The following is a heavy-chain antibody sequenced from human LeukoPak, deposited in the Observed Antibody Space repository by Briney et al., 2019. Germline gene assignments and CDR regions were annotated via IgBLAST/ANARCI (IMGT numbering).Heavy chain of an antibody. CDR1: GFIFSDFD. V-gene: IGHV3-23*01. J-gene: IGHJ4*02. Sequence: GGSLRLSCAASGFIFSDFDMSWVRQAPGKGLEWVSAISHSGRSTYYADSVKGRFTISRDNSKNTLYLEMNSLRADDTAVYYCAKAVAVALDYWGQRTLVTVSS. CDR2: ISHSGRST. D-gene: IGHD6-19*01. CDR3: AKAVAVALDY.